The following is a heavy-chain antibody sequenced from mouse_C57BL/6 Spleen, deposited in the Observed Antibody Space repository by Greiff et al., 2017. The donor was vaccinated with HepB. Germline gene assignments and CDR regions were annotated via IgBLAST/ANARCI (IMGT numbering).Heavy chain of an antibody. CDR3: ARGGTTVVATEYFDV. J-gene: IGHJ1*03. D-gene: IGHD1-1*01. V-gene: IGHV1-69*01. CDR1: GYNLTSYW. CDR2: IDPSDSYT. Sequence: QVQLQHPGADLVMPGASVKLSCKASGYNLTSYWMHWVKQRPGQGLEWIGEIDPSDSYTNYNQKFKGKSTLTVDKSSSTAYMQLSSLTSEESAVYYCARGGTTVVATEYFDVWGTGTTVTVSS.